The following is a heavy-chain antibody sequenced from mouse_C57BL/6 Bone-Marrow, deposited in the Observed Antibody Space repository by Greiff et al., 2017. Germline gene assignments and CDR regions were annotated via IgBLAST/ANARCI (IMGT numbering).Heavy chain of an antibody. D-gene: IGHD2-1*01. J-gene: IGHJ2*01. CDR2: IYPRSGNT. CDR1: GYTFTSYG. V-gene: IGHV1-81*01. CDR3: EREGVYYDGPDY. Sequence: QVQLQQSGAELARPGASVKLSCKASGYTFTSYGISWVKQRTGQGLEWIGEIYPRSGNTYYNEKFKGKATLTADKSSSTAYMQLRSLTSEDSAVYFCEREGVYYDGPDYWGQGKALTVSA.